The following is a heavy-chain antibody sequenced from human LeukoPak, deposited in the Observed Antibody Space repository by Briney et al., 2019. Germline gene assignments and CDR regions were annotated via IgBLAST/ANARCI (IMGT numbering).Heavy chain of an antibody. CDR1: GFTFSSYG. V-gene: IGHV1-2*02. D-gene: IGHD1-26*01. CDR2: INPNSGGT. J-gene: IGHJ4*02. CDR3: ARDTTQWELGY. Sequence: GGSLSLSCAASGFTFSSYGMHWVRQAPGQGLEWMGWINPNSGGTNYAQKLQGRVTMTRDTSISTAYMELSRLRSDDTAVYYCARDTTQWELGYWGQGTLVTVSS.